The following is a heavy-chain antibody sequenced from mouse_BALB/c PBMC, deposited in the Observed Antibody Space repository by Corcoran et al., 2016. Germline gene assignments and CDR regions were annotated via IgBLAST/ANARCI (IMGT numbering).Heavy chain of an antibody. V-gene: IGHV1-9*01. CDR2: ILPGSGST. D-gene: IGHD1-2*01. J-gene: IGHJ1*01. CDR1: GYTFSSYW. Sequence: QVQLQQSGAELMKPGTSVKISCKATGYTFSSYWIEWVKQRPGHGLEWIGEILPGSGSTNYNEKFKGKATFTADTSSNTAYMQLNSLTSEDSAVYYCARLVITTANYWYFDVWGAGTTVTVSS. CDR3: ARLVITTANYWYFDV.